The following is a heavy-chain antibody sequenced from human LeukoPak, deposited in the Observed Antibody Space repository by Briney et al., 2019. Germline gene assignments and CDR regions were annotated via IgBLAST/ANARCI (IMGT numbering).Heavy chain of an antibody. Sequence: ASVKVSCKASGYTFTSYYMHWVRQAPGQGLEWMRIINPSGGSTSYAQKFQGRVTMTRDTSTSTVYMELSSLRSEDTAVYYCAVANVDSYSGSYFYFDYWGQGTLVTVSS. CDR1: GYTFTSYY. CDR3: AVANVDSYSGSYFYFDY. CDR2: INPSGGST. V-gene: IGHV1-46*01. J-gene: IGHJ4*02. D-gene: IGHD1-26*01.